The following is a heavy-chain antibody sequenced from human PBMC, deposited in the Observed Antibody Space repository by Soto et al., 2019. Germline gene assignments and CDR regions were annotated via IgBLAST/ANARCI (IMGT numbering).Heavy chain of an antibody. Sequence: SETLSLTCTVSGGSISSGGYYWSWIRQHPGKGLEWIGYIYYSGSTYYNPSLKSRVTISVDTSKNQFSLKLSSVTAADTAVYYCARQQYQNPEVYYYYYGMDVWGQGTTVTVSS. D-gene: IGHD2-2*01. CDR3: ARQQYQNPEVYYYYYGMDV. CDR2: IYYSGST. J-gene: IGHJ6*02. CDR1: GGSISSGGYY. V-gene: IGHV4-31*03.